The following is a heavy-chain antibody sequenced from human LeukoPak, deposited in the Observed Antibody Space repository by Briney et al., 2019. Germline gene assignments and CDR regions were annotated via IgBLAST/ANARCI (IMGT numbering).Heavy chain of an antibody. CDR1: GGSISSYY. V-gene: IGHV4-59*08. CDR3: ARSIVVAGIVSDYYYYAMDV. D-gene: IGHD6-19*01. J-gene: IGHJ6*02. Sequence: SETLSLTCIVSGGSISSYYWSWIRQPPGKGLEWIGYIYYSRSTTYNPSLKSRVTISLQTSKKQFSLKLSSVTAEDTAVYYCARSIVVAGIVSDYYYYAMDVWGQGTTVTVSS. CDR2: IYYSRST.